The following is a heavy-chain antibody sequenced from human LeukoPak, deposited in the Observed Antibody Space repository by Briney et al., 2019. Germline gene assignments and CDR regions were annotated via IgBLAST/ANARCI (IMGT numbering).Heavy chain of an antibody. V-gene: IGHV3-33*01. CDR2: IWYDGSNK. D-gene: IGHD3-22*01. Sequence: GGSVRLSCAASGFTFSSYAMYWVRQAPGKGLEWVTNIWYDGSNKYYADSVKGRFTISRDNSKNTLYLQMNSLRAEDTAVYYCARGLFNYDNSGLNYWGQGTRVTLST. CDR3: ARGLFNYDNSGLNY. J-gene: IGHJ4*02. CDR1: GFTFSSYA.